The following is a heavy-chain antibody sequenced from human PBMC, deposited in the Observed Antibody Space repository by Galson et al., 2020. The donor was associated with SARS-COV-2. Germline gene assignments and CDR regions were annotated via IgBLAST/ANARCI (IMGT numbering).Heavy chain of an antibody. CDR3: ASINPAGYYFDY. V-gene: IGHV4-31*01. J-gene: IGHJ4*02. Sequence: SETLSLTCGVYGGSISSGGYYWSWIRQHPGKGLEWIGYIYYSGSTYYNPSLKSLVTISVDTSKNQFSLKLSSVTAADTAVYYCASINPAGYYFDYWGQGTLVTVSS. CDR1: GGSISSGGYY. D-gene: IGHD2-15*01. CDR2: IYYSGST.